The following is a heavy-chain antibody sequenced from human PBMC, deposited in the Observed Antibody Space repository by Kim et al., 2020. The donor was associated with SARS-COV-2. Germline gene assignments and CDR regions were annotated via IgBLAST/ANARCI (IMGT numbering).Heavy chain of an antibody. D-gene: IGHD4-17*01. CDR3: AREANYGDYQNWFDP. Sequence: QKSQGRVTITRDTAERTAYMGLSSLRSEDTAVYYCAREANYGDYQNWFDPWGQGTLVTVSS. V-gene: IGHV1-3*01. J-gene: IGHJ5*02.